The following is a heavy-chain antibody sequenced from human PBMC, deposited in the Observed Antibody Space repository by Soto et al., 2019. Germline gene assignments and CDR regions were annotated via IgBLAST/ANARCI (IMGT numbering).Heavy chain of an antibody. CDR3: TKDTFGDRDS. D-gene: IGHD4-17*01. Sequence: EVHLVESGGGLVQPGGSPRLSCADSEFTFSHYWMHWVRQAPGKGLVWVSRINPDGTTTNYADSVKGRFTISRDNAKNTLYLQMNSLRGEYTAMYYCTKDTFGDRDSWGQGTLVTVSS. V-gene: IGHV3-74*01. CDR1: EFTFSHYW. CDR2: INPDGTTT. J-gene: IGHJ4*02.